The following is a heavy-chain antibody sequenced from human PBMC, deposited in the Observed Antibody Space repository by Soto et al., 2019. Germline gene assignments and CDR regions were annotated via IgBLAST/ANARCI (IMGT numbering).Heavy chain of an antibody. Sequence: GGSLRLSCAASGFTVSSNYMSWVRQAPGKGLEWVSVIYSGGSTYYADSVKGRFTISRHNSKNTLYLQMNSLRPEDTALYYCAKDEYYYSRSGYYIFDSWGQGTLVTGSS. J-gene: IGHJ4*02. V-gene: IGHV3-53*04. CDR3: AKDEYYYSRSGYYIFDS. CDR2: IYSGGST. D-gene: IGHD3-22*01. CDR1: GFTVSSNY.